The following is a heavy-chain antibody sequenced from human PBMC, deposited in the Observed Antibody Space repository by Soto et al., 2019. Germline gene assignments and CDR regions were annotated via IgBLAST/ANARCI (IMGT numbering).Heavy chain of an antibody. CDR1: GFTFVSYG. CDR3: AKESYSSSSYYYGMDV. V-gene: IGHV3-30*18. Sequence: PWGSLRLSCAASGFTFVSYGIHWFGHSPLEGLEWVAVISYDGSNKYYADSVKGRFTISRDNSKNTLFLQMNSLRGEDTAVYYCAKESYSSSSYYYGMDVWGQGTTVTVSS. J-gene: IGHJ6*02. D-gene: IGHD6-6*01. CDR2: ISYDGSNK.